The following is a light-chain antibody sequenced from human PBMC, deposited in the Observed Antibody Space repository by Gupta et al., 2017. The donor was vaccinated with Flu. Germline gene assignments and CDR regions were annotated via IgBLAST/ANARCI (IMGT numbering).Light chain of an antibody. V-gene: IGLV3-21*02. CDR1: SGGSKR. Sequence: YVLTQPPSVSVAPGQTAQITCGGNSGGSKRVHWYQQKPGQAPVLVLYDDSDRPAGMPERLSGSKYGNTATLTISRVEAEDEADFWCQMWDSSSDHVVFGGGTKLTVL. CDR2: DDS. J-gene: IGLJ3*02. CDR3: QMWDSSSDHVV.